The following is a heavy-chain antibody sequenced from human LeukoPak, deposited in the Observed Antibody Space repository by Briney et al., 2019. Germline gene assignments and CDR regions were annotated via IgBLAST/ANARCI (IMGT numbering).Heavy chain of an antibody. CDR3: AKDLDSSGYRFYFRH. CDR1: AFSFDVYT. Sequence: GGSLRLSCAASAFSFDVYTLHWVRQAPGKGLEWVSLISWDGVSIDYADSVKGRFTISRDNSQNSLYLHINSLSTEDTALYYCAKDLDSSGYRFYFRHWGQGTLVTVSS. CDR2: ISWDGVSI. J-gene: IGHJ1*01. V-gene: IGHV3-43*01. D-gene: IGHD3-22*01.